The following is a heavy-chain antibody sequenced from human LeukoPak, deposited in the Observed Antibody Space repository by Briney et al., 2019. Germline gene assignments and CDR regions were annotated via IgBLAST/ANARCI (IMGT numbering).Heavy chain of an antibody. D-gene: IGHD6-19*01. CDR3: VRHSSGWGNFDY. CDR1: SGSISSNYY. CDR2: IYHSGTT. Sequence: SETLSLTYSVSSGSISSNYYWAWIRQPPGEGLEWIGSIYHSGTTYYNPSLKSRVTVSVDTSKNQFSLKLSSVTAADTAVYYCVRHSSGWGNFDYWGQGTLVTVSS. V-gene: IGHV4-39*01. J-gene: IGHJ4*02.